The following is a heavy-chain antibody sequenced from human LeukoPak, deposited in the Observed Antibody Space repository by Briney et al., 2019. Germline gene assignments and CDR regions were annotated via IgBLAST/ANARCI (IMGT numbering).Heavy chain of an antibody. CDR2: ISYDGTNK. V-gene: IGHV3-30*04. D-gene: IGHD3-10*01. CDR1: GFTFSNYA. J-gene: IGHJ5*02. Sequence: GRSLRLSCAASGFTFSNYAMHWVRQAPGKGLEWVAVISYDGTNKYYADSVKGRFTISRDNSKNTLYLQMNSLRAEDTAVYYCAKDYSKTSYYGSGTYYRPNWFDPWGQGTLVTVSS. CDR3: AKDYSKTSYYGSGTYYRPNWFDP.